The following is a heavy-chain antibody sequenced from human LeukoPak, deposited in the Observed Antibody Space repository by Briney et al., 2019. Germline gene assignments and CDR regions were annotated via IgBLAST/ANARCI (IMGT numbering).Heavy chain of an antibody. CDR2: SGSGGST. CDR3: AKELRGYIYGYDY. D-gene: IGHD5-18*01. V-gene: IGHV3-23*01. Sequence: PGGSLRLSCAASGFTFSTYAMTWVRQAPGKGLEWVSASGSGGSTFYADSVKGRFTTSRDNSQNTLYLQMNSLRAEDTAIYYCAKELRGYIYGYDYWGQGTLVTVSS. CDR1: GFTFSTYA. J-gene: IGHJ4*02.